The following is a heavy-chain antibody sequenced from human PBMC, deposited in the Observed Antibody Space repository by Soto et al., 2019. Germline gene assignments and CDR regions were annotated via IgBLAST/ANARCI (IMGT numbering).Heavy chain of an antibody. Sequence: PSETLSLTCTVSGGSISSYYWTWIRQPPGKGLEWIGYIYYSGSTNYNPSLKSRVTISIDTHKTQFSLQLSSVTVADTAFYYCAGVGSIVVAPRRRLDVWGKGTTVTVSS. CDR3: AGVGSIVVAPRRRLDV. D-gene: IGHD3-22*01. V-gene: IGHV4-59*08. J-gene: IGHJ6*04. CDR2: IYYSGST. CDR1: GGSISSYY.